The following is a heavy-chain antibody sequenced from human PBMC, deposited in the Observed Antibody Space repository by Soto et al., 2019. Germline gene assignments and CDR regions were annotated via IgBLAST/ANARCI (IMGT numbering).Heavy chain of an antibody. CDR3: ARESGYSSGWYYYYYYMDV. V-gene: IGHV3-33*01. Sequence: GGSLRLSCAASGFTFSSYGMHWVRQAPGKGLEWVAVIWYDGSNKYYADSVKGLFTISRDNSKNTLYLQMNSLRAEDTAVYYCARESGYSSGWYYYYYYMDVWGKGTTVTVSS. CDR1: GFTFSSYG. J-gene: IGHJ6*03. D-gene: IGHD6-19*01. CDR2: IWYDGSNK.